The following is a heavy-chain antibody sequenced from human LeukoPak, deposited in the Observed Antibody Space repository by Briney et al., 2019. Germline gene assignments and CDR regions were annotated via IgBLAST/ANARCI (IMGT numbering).Heavy chain of an antibody. V-gene: IGHV3-33*01. Sequence: GGPLRLSCAASGFTFSSYGMHWVRQAPGKGLEWVAVIWYDGSNKYYADSVKGRFTISRDNSKNTLYLQMNSLRAEDTAVYYCARTMVRGVIRYYYYGMDVWGQGTTVTVSS. CDR3: ARTMVRGVIRYYYYGMDV. CDR2: IWYDGSNK. CDR1: GFTFSSYG. J-gene: IGHJ6*02. D-gene: IGHD3-10*01.